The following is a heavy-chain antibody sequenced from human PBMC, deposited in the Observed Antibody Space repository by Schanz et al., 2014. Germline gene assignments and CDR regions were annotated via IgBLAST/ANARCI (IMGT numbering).Heavy chain of an antibody. CDR1: GFTFSTYW. Sequence: EVQLVESGGGLVQPGGSLRLSCAASGFTFSTYWMHWVRQAPGKGLVWVSHINSDGTTTTYADSVKGRFTISRDNGKKSMYLQMNSLRAEDTAVYYCARLDSSSWYPRYWGQGTLVTVSS. D-gene: IGHD6-13*01. V-gene: IGHV3-74*01. J-gene: IGHJ4*02. CDR3: ARLDSSSWYPRY. CDR2: INSDGTTT.